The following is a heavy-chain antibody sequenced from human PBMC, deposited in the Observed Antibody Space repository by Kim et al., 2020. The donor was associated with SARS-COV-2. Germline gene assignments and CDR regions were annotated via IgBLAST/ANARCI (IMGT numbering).Heavy chain of an antibody. J-gene: IGHJ4*02. CDR1: GGSISSYY. D-gene: IGHD3-10*01. CDR2: IYYSGST. V-gene: IGHV4-59*13. CDR3: ARDLAVRGVTD. Sequence: SETLSLTCTVSGGSISSYYWSWIRQPPGKGLEWIGYIYYSGSTNYNPSLKSRVTISVDTSKNQFSLKLSSVTAADTAVYYCARDLAVRGVTDWGQGTLVTVSS.